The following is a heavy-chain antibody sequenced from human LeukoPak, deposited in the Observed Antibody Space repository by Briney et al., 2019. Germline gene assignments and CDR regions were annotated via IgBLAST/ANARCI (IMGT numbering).Heavy chain of an antibody. Sequence: ASVKVSCKASGYTFTGYYMHWVRQAPGQGLEWMGWINPNSGGTNYAQKFQGRVTMTRDTSISTACMELSRLRSDDTAVYYCARDIDYLKREWETTRNDAFDIWGQGTMVTVSS. J-gene: IGHJ3*02. CDR1: GYTFTGYY. V-gene: IGHV1-2*02. CDR3: ARDIDYLKREWETTRNDAFDI. D-gene: IGHD1-26*01. CDR2: INPNSGGT.